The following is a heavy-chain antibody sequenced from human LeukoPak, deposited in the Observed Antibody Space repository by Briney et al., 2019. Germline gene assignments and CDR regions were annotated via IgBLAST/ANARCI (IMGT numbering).Heavy chain of an antibody. CDR3: ARDPYSGGYWDYYYYYMDL. V-gene: IGHV3-21*01. D-gene: IGHD1-26*01. J-gene: IGHJ6*03. Sequence: GGPLRLSCAASGFTFSIHNMIWVRRAPGKALEWGSSITSSSSYIYYADSINGRLTIYRDNAKTSLYLQMNSLRAEGTAVYYCARDPYSGGYWDYYYYYMDLWGQGTTVTITS. CDR2: ITSSSSYI. CDR1: GFTFSIHN.